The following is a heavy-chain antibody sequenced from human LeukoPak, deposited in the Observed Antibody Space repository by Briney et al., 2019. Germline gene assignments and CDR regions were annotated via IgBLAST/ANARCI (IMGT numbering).Heavy chain of an antibody. J-gene: IGHJ4*02. CDR1: GFTFSSYS. D-gene: IGHD3-22*01. Sequence: GGSLRLSCAASGFTFSSYSMNWVRQAPGKGLEWVSSISSSSSCIYYADSVKGRFTISRDNAKNSLYLQMNSLRAEDTAVYYCASRNYYDSSGCWYWGQGTLVTVSS. CDR2: ISSSSSCI. CDR3: ASRNYYDSSGCWY. V-gene: IGHV3-21*01.